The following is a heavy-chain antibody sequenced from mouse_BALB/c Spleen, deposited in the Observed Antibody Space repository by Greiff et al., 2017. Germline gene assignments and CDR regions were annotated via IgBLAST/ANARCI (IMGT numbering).Heavy chain of an antibody. V-gene: IGHV1S132*01. CDR1: GYTFTSYW. CDR2: IFPGTGTT. Sequence: QVQLQQSGAELVKPGASVKLSCKTSGYTFTSYWIQWVKQRPGQGLGWIGEIFPGTGTTYYNEKFKGKATLTIDTSSSTAYMQLSSLTSEDSAVYYCTRWDSVAMDYWGQGTSVTVSS. J-gene: IGHJ4*01. CDR3: TRWDSVAMDY. D-gene: IGHD4-1*01.